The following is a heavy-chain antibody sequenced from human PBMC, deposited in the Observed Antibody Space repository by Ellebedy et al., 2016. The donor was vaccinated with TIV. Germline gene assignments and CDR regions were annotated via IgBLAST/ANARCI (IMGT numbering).Heavy chain of an antibody. D-gene: IGHD6-13*01. CDR2: IYRPGYT. Sequence: MPSETLSLTCAVSGGSIASTNWWCWFRQPPGTGLQWIVEIYRPGYTNYSPSLKSRVTISVDTSRNQFSLNLTAVTAADTAVYYCATKDPDSNIWPAFDYWGQGILVSVSS. CDR3: ATKDPDSNIWPAFDY. V-gene: IGHV4-4*02. J-gene: IGHJ4*02. CDR1: GGSIASTNW.